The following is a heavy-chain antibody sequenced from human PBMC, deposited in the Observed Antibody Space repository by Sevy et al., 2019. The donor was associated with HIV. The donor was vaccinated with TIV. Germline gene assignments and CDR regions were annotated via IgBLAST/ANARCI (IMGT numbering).Heavy chain of an antibody. CDR3: ARERGYSYGRPLDY. CDR1: GFTFSSYA. Sequence: GGSLRLSCAASGFTFSSYAMHWVRQAPGKGLEWVVVISYDGSNKYYADSVKGRFTISRDNSKNTLYLQMNSLRAEDTAVYYCARERGYSYGRPLDYWGQGTLVTVSS. J-gene: IGHJ4*02. D-gene: IGHD5-18*01. V-gene: IGHV3-30-3*01. CDR2: ISYDGSNK.